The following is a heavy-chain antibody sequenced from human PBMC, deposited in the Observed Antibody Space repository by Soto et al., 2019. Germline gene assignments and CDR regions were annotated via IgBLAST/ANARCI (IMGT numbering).Heavy chain of an antibody. Sequence: WVRQAXGQRLEWMGWINAGNGNTKYSQKFQGRVTITRDTSASTAYMELSSLRSEDTAVYYCARLAMVRGVISWFDPWGQGTLVTVSS. CDR3: ARLAMVRGVISWFDP. D-gene: IGHD3-10*01. CDR2: INAGNGNT. J-gene: IGHJ5*02. V-gene: IGHV1-3*01.